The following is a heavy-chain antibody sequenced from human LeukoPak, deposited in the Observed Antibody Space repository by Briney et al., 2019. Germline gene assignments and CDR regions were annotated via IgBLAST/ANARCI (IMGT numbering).Heavy chain of an antibody. D-gene: IGHD5-12*01. CDR3: AGVLSGYDSYYCYYSGMDV. J-gene: IGHJ6*02. V-gene: IGHV4-59*01. CDR1: GGSISSYY. Sequence: SETLSLTCTVSGGSISSYYWSWIRQPPGKGLEWIGYIYYSGSTNYNPSLKSRVTISVDTSKNQFSLKLGSVTAAATAVYYCAGVLSGYDSYYCYYSGMDVWGQGTTVTVSS. CDR2: IYYSGST.